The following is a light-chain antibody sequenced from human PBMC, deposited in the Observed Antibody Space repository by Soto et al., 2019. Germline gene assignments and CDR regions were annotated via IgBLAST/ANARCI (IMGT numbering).Light chain of an antibody. CDR2: EVS. Sequence: QSVLTQPASVSGSPGQSITISCAGTSSDVGGYNFVSWYQHHPGKAPKLMIYEVSNRPSGVSNRFSGSKSGNTASLTISGLQAEDEAHYYCSSYTGSSTYVFFGGGTKLTVL. CDR1: SSDVGGYNF. J-gene: IGLJ2*01. V-gene: IGLV2-14*01. CDR3: SSYTGSSTYVF.